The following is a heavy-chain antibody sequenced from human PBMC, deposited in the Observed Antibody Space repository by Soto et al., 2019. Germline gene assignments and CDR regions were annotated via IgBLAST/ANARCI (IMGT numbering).Heavy chain of an antibody. D-gene: IGHD3-9*01. V-gene: IGHV1-18*01. Sequence: RLEWMGWISAYNGNTNYAQKLQGRVTMTTDTSTSTAYMELRSLRSDDTAVYYCARDGAVYYDILSIPGPWGQGTLVTVSS. CDR3: ARDGAVYYDILSIPGP. J-gene: IGHJ5*02. CDR2: ISAYNGNT.